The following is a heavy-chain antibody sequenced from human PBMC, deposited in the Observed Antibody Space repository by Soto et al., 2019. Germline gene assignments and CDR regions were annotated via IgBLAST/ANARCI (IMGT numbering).Heavy chain of an antibody. CDR3: ARGFQDIVLVPAAFYGMDV. CDR1: GFTFSSYA. V-gene: IGHV3-30-3*01. D-gene: IGHD2-2*01. Sequence: GGSLRLSCAASGFTFSSYAMHWVRQAPGKGLEWVAVISYDGSNKYYADSVKGRFTISRDNSKNTLYLQMNSLRAEDTAVYYCARGFQDIVLVPAAFYGMDVWGQGTTVTVSS. J-gene: IGHJ6*02. CDR2: ISYDGSNK.